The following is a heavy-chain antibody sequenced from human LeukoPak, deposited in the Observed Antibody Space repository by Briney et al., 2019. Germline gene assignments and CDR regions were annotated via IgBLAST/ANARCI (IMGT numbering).Heavy chain of an antibody. Sequence: GGSLRLSCAASGFTFSSYAMPWVRQAPGKGLEWVAVISYDGSNKYYADSVKGRFTISRDNSKNTLYLQMNSLRAEDTAVYYCARGEGWYEDYYFDYWGQGTLVTVSS. CDR2: ISYDGSNK. V-gene: IGHV3-30-3*01. CDR1: GFTFSSYA. D-gene: IGHD6-19*01. CDR3: ARGEGWYEDYYFDY. J-gene: IGHJ4*02.